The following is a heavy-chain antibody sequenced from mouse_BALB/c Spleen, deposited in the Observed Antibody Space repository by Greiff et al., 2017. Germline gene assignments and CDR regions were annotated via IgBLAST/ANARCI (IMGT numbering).Heavy chain of an antibody. D-gene: IGHD3-1*01. Sequence: EVMLVESGAELVRPGALVKLSCKASGFYIKDYYMHWVKQRPEQGLEWIGWIDPENGNTIYDPKFKGKASLTADTSSTTAYLQRSSLTSEDTAVYYCARCKATARATFDYWGQGTTLTVSS. CDR2: IDPENGNT. V-gene: IGHV14-1*02. CDR3: ARCKATARATFDY. CDR1: GFYIKDYY. J-gene: IGHJ2*01.